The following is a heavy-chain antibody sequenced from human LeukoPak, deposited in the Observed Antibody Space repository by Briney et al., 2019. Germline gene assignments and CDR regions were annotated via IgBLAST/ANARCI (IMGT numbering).Heavy chain of an antibody. Sequence: GESLKISCKGSGYSFTSYWIGWVRQMPGKGLEWMGIIYPRDSDTRYSPSFQGRVTISADKSISTAYPQWSSLKASDTAMYYCARSRSAYYYDSSGYYLDYWGQGTLVTVSS. V-gene: IGHV5-51*01. D-gene: IGHD3-22*01. CDR2: IYPRDSDT. CDR1: GYSFTSYW. J-gene: IGHJ4*02. CDR3: ARSRSAYYYDSSGYYLDY.